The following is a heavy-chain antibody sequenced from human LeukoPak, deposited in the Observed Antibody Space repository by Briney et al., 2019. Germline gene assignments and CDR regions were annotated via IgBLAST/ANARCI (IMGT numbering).Heavy chain of an antibody. D-gene: IGHD6-6*01. J-gene: IGHJ5*02. CDR1: GYTFTSYG. V-gene: IGHV1-18*01. CDR2: ISAYNGNT. CDR3: ARGMGYSSSPLQSWFDP. Sequence: ASVKVSCKASGYTFTSYGISWVRQAPGQGLEWMGWISAYNGNTNYAQKLQGRVTMTTDTSTSTAYMELRSLRSDDTAVYYCARGMGYSSSPLQSWFDPWGQGTLVTVSS.